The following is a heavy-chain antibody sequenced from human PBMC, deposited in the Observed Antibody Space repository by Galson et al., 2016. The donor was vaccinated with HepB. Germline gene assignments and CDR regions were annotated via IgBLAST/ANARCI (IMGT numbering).Heavy chain of an antibody. D-gene: IGHD3-22*01. V-gene: IGHV3-30*04. CDR1: GFPFRSNA. CDR3: ARDLTPLIVVVNTYYFDS. J-gene: IGHJ4*02. CDR2: ISYDGSKK. Sequence: SLRLSCAASGFPFRSNAMHWVRQAPGKGLEWVAVISYDGSKKVYADSVKGRFTISRDNSKSTFHLQMNSLRPEDTAEYYCARDLTPLIVVVNTYYFDSWGQGTRVTVSS.